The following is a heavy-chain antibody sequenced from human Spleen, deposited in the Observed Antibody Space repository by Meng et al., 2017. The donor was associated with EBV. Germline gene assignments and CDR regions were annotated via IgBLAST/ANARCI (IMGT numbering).Heavy chain of an antibody. J-gene: IGHJ4*02. D-gene: IGHD4-17*01. CDR3: ARWSTVTTSFDS. CDR1: GYSISSSTYS. Sequence: LPVEYWGQGMVKPSETLFLSCTGCGYSISSSTYSWGWIRQPPGKGLAWIGKIYYTGSAYYTASLKSRVTMSVDTSKNQFSLEVTSVTAADTAFYYCARWSTVTTSFDSWGQGTLVTVSS. CDR2: IYYTGSA. V-gene: IGHV4-39*07.